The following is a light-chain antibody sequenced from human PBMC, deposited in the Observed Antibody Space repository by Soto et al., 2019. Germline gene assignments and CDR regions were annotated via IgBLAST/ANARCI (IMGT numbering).Light chain of an antibody. V-gene: IGKV1-16*02. J-gene: IGKJ2*01. CDR1: QDISNY. CDR3: QQYNSYPYT. CDR2: AAS. Sequence: DIQMTQSPSSLSASVGDRVTITCRASQDISNYLVWFQQKPGKAPKSLIYAASNLQSGVPSKFSGSGSGTDFTLTISSLQPEDFATYYCQQYNSYPYTFGQGTKVEIK.